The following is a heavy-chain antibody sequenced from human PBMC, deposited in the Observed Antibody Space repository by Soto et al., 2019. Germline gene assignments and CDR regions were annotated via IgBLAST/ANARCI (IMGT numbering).Heavy chain of an antibody. CDR2: INDISNAI. J-gene: IGHJ3*01. D-gene: IGHD5-12*01. CDR1: GFTFTDNS. Sequence: EVQLVESGGGLVQPGGSLRLSCTASGFTFTDNSMNWVRHAPGKGLEWLSYINDISNAIHYADSVKGRFAMSRDNAKKSVFLQINSLAVEDTGVYYCTRDRPTTFSADLWGQGTVVTVSS. CDR3: TRDRPTTFSADL. V-gene: IGHV3-48*04.